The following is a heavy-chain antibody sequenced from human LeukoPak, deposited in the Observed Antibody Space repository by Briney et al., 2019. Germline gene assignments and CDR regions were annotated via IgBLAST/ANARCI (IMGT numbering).Heavy chain of an antibody. CDR1: GLSFSSYY. J-gene: IGHJ4*02. D-gene: IGHD3-10*01. CDR3: ARAGSYYYGSGSYQFRN. V-gene: IGHV4-34*01. CDR2: INRSGST. Sequence: AETLTLTCAAYGLSFSSYYMSWVRQPPGKGLEWVSEINRSGSTNYNPSLKRRVTISVDTSKNQFSLKLSTLTAADTAVYYCARAGSYYYGSGSYQFRNWGQGTLVTVSS.